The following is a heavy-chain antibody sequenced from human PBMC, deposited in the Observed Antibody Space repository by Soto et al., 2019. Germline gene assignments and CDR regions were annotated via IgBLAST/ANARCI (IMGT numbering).Heavy chain of an antibody. Sequence: ASVKVSCKASGYTFTSYGISWVRKAPGQGLEWMGWISAYNGNTNYAQKFQGRVTMTTDTSTSTAYMELRSLRSDDTAVYYCARTLNEWLLGLDWGQGTLVTVTS. CDR3: ARTLNEWLLGLD. CDR2: ISAYNGNT. CDR1: GYTFTSYG. J-gene: IGHJ4*02. D-gene: IGHD3-3*01. V-gene: IGHV1-18*01.